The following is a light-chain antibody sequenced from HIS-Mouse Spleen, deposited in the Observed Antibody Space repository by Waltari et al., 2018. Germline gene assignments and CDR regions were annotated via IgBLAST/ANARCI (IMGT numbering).Light chain of an antibody. CDR3: YSTDSSGNHRV. Sequence: SYELTQPPSVSVSPGQTARITCSGDALPKKYAYWYQQKSGQATVLVIYEDSKRPSGIAERFSGYSSGTMATLTISGAQVEDEADYYCYSTDSSGNHRVFGGGTKLTVL. CDR1: ALPKKY. V-gene: IGLV3-10*01. CDR2: EDS. J-gene: IGLJ2*01.